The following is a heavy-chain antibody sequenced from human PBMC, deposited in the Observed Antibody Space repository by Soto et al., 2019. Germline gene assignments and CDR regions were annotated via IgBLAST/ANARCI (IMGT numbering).Heavy chain of an antibody. CDR1: GFTFGDYA. CDR2: IRSKAYGGTT. V-gene: IGHV3-49*04. CDR3: TRTRITMVRGVIITQGYFDY. D-gene: IGHD3-10*01. J-gene: IGHJ4*02. Sequence: LRLSCTASGFTFGDYAMSWVRQAPGKGLEWVGFIRSKAYGGTTEYAASVKGRFTISRDDSKSIAYLQMNSLKTEDTAVYYCTRTRITMVRGVIITQGYFDYWGQGTVVTVPQ.